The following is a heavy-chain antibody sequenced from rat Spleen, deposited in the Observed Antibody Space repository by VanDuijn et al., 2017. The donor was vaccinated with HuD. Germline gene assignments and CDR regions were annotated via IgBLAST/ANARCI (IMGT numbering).Heavy chain of an antibody. V-gene: IGHV5S23*01. Sequence: EVQLVESGGGLLQPGRSLKLSCLASGFNFDYYDMAWVRQAPTKGLEWVASINTNGDRTYYRDSVQGRFTISRDNAKSTLYLQMDSLRSEDTATYYCARGRRVFDYWGQGVMVTVSS. CDR3: ARGRRVFDY. CDR1: GFNFDYYD. CDR2: INTNGDRT. J-gene: IGHJ2*01. D-gene: IGHD1-11*01.